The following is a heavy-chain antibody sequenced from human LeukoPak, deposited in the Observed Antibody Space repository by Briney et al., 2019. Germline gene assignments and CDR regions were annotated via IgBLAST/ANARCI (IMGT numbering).Heavy chain of an antibody. V-gene: IGHV4-34*01. D-gene: IGHD3-10*01. CDR2: INHSGST. CDR3: ARDLWFGESYKAPFDY. Sequence: SETLSLTCAVYGGSSSGYYWSWIRQPPGKGLEWIGEINHSGSTNYNPSLKSRVTISVDTSKNQFSLKLSSVTAADTAVYYCARDLWFGESYKAPFDYWGQGTLVTVSS. J-gene: IGHJ4*02. CDR1: GGSSSGYY.